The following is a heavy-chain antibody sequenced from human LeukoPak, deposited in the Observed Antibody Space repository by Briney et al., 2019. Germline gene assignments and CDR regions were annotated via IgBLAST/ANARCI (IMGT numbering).Heavy chain of an antibody. V-gene: IGHV4-39*07. CDR2: IYYTGST. CDR3: ARIGYSYGPQYYFDY. D-gene: IGHD5-18*01. Sequence: SETLSLTCTVSGGSITSNTFYWAWIRQPPGKPLDWLGTIYYTGSTYSNPSLKSRVTISVDTSKNQFFLTLRSVAAADTAFYYCARIGYSYGPQYYFDYWGQGTLVTVSS. J-gene: IGHJ4*02. CDR1: GGSITSNTFY.